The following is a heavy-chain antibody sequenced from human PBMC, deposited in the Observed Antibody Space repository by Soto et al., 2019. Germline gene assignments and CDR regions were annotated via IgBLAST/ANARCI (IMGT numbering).Heavy chain of an antibody. CDR2: ISAYNGNT. CDR1: GYTFTSYG. Sequence: ASVKVSCKASGYTFTSYGISWVRQAPGQGLEWMGWISAYNGNTNYAQKFQGRVTITADESTSTAYMELSSLRSEDTAVYYCARDDPNNNRSPTVAGTLVYWGQGTLVTVSS. D-gene: IGHD6-19*01. J-gene: IGHJ4*02. CDR3: ARDDPNNNRSPTVAGTLVY. V-gene: IGHV1-18*04.